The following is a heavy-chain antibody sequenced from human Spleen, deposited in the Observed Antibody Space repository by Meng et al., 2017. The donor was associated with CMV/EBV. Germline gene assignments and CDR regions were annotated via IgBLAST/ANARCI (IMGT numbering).Heavy chain of an antibody. CDR3: AKGPDSSGSNYFDY. D-gene: IGHD6-19*01. J-gene: IGHJ4*02. CDR1: GFTFSSYG. V-gene: IGHV3-30*02. Sequence: GESLKISCAASGFTFSSYGMHWVRQAPGKGLEWVAFIRYDGSNKYYADSVKGRFTISRDNSKNTLYLQMNSLRAEDTAVYYCAKGPDSSGSNYFDYWGQGTLVTVSS. CDR2: IRYDGSNK.